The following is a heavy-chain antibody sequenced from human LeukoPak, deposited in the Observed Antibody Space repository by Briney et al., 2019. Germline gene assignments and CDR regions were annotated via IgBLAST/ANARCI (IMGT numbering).Heavy chain of an antibody. CDR3: ARARGDHLYYYYYYMDI. J-gene: IGHJ6*03. Sequence: GGSLRLSCAASGFTLSTYSMNWVRQAPGKGLEWVSYVSSGSSSTIYYADSVKGRFTISRDNAKDSLYLQMNGLRAEDTAVYYCARARGDHLYYYYYYMDIWGKGTTVTVSS. D-gene: IGHD2-21*02. CDR2: VSSGSSSTI. V-gene: IGHV3-48*01. CDR1: GFTLSTYS.